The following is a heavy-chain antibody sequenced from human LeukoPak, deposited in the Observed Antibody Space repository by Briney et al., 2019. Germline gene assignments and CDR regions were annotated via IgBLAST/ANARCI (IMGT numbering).Heavy chain of an antibody. CDR2: ISGSGGST. CDR3: ARTNTYYDFWSGGYYYYYMDV. D-gene: IGHD3-3*01. Sequence: GGSLRLSCAASGFTFSSYSMNWVRQAPGKGLEWVSAISGSGGSTYYADSVKGRFTISRDNSKNTLYLQMNSLRAEDTAVYYCARTNTYYDFWSGGYYYYYMDVWGKGTTVTVSS. V-gene: IGHV3-23*01. CDR1: GFTFSSYS. J-gene: IGHJ6*03.